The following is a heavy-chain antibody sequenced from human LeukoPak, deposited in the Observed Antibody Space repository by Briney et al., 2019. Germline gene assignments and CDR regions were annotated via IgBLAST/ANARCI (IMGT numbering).Heavy chain of an antibody. CDR1: GFTFSSYS. D-gene: IGHD6-13*01. CDR2: ISSSSSYI. Sequence: PGGSLRLPCAASGFTFSSYSMNWVRQAPGKGLEWVSSISSSSSYIYYADSVKGRFTISRDSAKNSLYLQMNSLRAEDTAVYYCARLRPEGAAGSPDYWGQGTLVTVSS. J-gene: IGHJ4*02. CDR3: ARLRPEGAAGSPDY. V-gene: IGHV3-21*01.